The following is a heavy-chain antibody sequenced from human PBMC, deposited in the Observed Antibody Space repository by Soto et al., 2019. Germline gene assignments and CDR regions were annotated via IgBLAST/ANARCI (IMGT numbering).Heavy chain of an antibody. Sequence: QLQLQESGPGLVKPSETLSLTCTVSGGSISSSSYYWGWIRQPPGKGLEWIGSIYYSGSTYYNPSLKSRVTISVDTSKNQFSLKLSSVTAADTAVYYCAGIYDFWSCYYIFQGSEYMDVWGKGTTVTVSS. CDR3: AGIYDFWSCYYIFQGSEYMDV. CDR2: IYYSGST. D-gene: IGHD3-3*01. J-gene: IGHJ6*03. V-gene: IGHV4-39*01. CDR1: GGSISSSSYY.